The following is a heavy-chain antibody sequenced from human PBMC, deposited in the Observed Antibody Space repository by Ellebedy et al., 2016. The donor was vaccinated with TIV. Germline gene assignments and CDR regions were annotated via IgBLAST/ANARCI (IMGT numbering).Heavy chain of an antibody. Sequence: PGGSLRLSCAASGFTVSSSYMSWVRQAPGKGLEWVSVIYSGGSTFYADSVKGRFTISRDNSKNTLYLHMKSLRAEDTAIYYCARDSRGRWTPFDHWGQGTVVAVSS. CDR1: GFTVSSSY. CDR2: IYSGGST. J-gene: IGHJ4*02. CDR3: ARDSRGRWTPFDH. D-gene: IGHD4-23*01. V-gene: IGHV3-53*01.